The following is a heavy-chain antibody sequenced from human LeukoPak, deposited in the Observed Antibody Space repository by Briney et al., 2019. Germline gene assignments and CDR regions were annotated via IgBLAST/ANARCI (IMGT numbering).Heavy chain of an antibody. CDR1: GGSISSSSYY. J-gene: IGHJ1*01. CDR3: ARHPTTVTKLSPEYFQH. V-gene: IGHV4-39*01. CDR2: IYYSGST. D-gene: IGHD4-17*01. Sequence: SETLSLTCTVSGGSISSSSYYWGWLRPPPGKGLEWIGCIYYSGSTYYNPSLKSRVTISVDTSKNQFSLKLSSVTAADTAVYYCARHPTTVTKLSPEYFQHWGQGTLVTVSS.